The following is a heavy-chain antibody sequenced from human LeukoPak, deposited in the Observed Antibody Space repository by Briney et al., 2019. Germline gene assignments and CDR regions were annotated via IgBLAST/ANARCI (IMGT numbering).Heavy chain of an antibody. V-gene: IGHV3-23*01. CDR3: AKGRNEDGDAALNY. CDR1: GFTFSSYA. D-gene: IGHD4-17*01. Sequence: GGSLRLSCAASGFTFSSYAMNWVRQAPGKGLEWVSSISGSGGNTFYADSVKGRFTISRDNSKNTLCLQMNSLRAEDTAAYHCAKGRNEDGDAALNYWGQGTLVTVSS. J-gene: IGHJ4*02. CDR2: ISGSGGNT.